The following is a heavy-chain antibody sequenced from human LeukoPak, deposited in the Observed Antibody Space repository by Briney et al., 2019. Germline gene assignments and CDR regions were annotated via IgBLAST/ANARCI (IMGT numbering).Heavy chain of an antibody. D-gene: IGHD3-9*01. V-gene: IGHV1-18*01. CDR3: ARDFDWLFGSRFYYFDY. Sequence: ASVKVSCKASGYTFTSYGISWVRQAPGQGLEWMGWISAYNGNTNYAQKLQGRVTMTTDTSTSTAYMELRSLRPDDTAVYYCARDFDWLFGSRFYYFDYWGQGTLVTVSS. CDR2: ISAYNGNT. CDR1: GYTFTSYG. J-gene: IGHJ4*02.